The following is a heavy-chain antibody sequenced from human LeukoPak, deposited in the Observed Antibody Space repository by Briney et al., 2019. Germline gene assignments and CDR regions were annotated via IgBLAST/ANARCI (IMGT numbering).Heavy chain of an antibody. CDR2: INPNSGGT. V-gene: IGHV1-2*02. CDR3: VRDQSIAAAGTVDY. CDR1: GYTFTGYY. J-gene: IGHJ4*02. D-gene: IGHD6-13*01. Sequence: GASVKVSCKASGYTFTGYYMHWVRQAPGQGLEWMGWINPNSGGTNYAQKFQGRVTMTRDTSISTAYIELSRLRSDDTAVYYCVRDQSIAAAGTVDYWGQGTLVTVSS.